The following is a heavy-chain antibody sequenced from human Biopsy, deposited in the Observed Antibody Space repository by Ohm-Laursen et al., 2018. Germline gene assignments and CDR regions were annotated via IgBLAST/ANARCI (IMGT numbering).Heavy chain of an antibody. D-gene: IGHD3-3*01. CDR1: GGPISSDY. CDR3: ARLYRLDDYWNDDPPDAFDV. CDR2: ISDRGTT. J-gene: IGHJ3*01. V-gene: IGHV4-59*01. Sequence: SETLPLTCTVSGGPISSDYWSWIRQSPRKGLEWIGHISDRGTTNSNPSLRGRITISVDTSKNQFSLKLNSVSAADTALFFCARLYRLDDYWNDDPPDAFDVWGPGTMVTVSS.